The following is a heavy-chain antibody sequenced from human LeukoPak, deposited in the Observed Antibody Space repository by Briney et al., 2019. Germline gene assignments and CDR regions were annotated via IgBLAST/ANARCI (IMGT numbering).Heavy chain of an antibody. CDR3: ARLIRAAALIDY. D-gene: IGHD6-25*01. V-gene: IGHV1-18*01. CDR1: GYSFSNYG. Sequence: ASVKVSCKASGYSFSNYGVTWVRQAPGQGLEWMGWISAADGDTDYVQKFQGRLTLTTDTSTRTAYVDLRSLRSDDTAVYYCARLIRAAALIDYWGQGTLVTVSS. J-gene: IGHJ4*02. CDR2: ISAADGDT.